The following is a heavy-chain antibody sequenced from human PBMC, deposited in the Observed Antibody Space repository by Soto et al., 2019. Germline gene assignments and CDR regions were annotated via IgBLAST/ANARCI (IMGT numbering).Heavy chain of an antibody. J-gene: IGHJ6*02. CDR1: GFTFSSYT. V-gene: IGHV3-21*01. CDR3: ARDSVRDYLYYYYGMDV. D-gene: IGHD4-17*01. Sequence: EVQLVESGGGLVKPGGSLRLSCAASGFTFSSYTMNWVRQAPGRGLERVSSIGTSSSYIYYADSVKGRFTISRDNAKNSLFLQMNSLRADDTAVYYCARDSVRDYLYYYYGMDVWGQGTTVTVSS. CDR2: IGTSSSYI.